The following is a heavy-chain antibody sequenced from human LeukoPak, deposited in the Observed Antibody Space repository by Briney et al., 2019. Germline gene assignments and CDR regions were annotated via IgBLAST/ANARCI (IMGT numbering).Heavy chain of an antibody. CDR2: INPSGGST. D-gene: IGHD1-1*01. CDR3: ARVHGPYNWNDWGIHDAFDI. Sequence: ASVKVSCKASGYTFTSYYMHWVRQAPGQGLEWMGIINPSGGSTSYAQKFQGRVTMTRDTSTSTVYMELSSLRSEDTAVYYCARVHGPYNWNDWGIHDAFDIWGQGTMVTVSS. V-gene: IGHV1-46*01. J-gene: IGHJ3*02. CDR1: GYTFTSYY.